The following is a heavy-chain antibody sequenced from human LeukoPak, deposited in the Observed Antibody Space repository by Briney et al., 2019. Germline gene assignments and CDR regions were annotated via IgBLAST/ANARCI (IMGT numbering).Heavy chain of an antibody. J-gene: IGHJ6*03. CDR1: GGSISSYY. CDR2: IYTSGST. CDR3: ARDQSRDYYGSGSYYKVPYYYYMDV. V-gene: IGHV4-4*07. Sequence: SETLSLTCTVSGGSISSYYWSWIRQPAGKGLEWIGRIYTSGSTNYNPSLKSRVTMSVDTSKNQFSLKLSSVTAADTAVYYCARDQSRDYYGSGSYYKVPYYYYMDVWGKGTTVTVSS. D-gene: IGHD3-10*01.